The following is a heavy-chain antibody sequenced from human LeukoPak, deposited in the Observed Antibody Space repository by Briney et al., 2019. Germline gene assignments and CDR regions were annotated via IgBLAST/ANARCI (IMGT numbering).Heavy chain of an antibody. V-gene: IGHV1-69*05. J-gene: IGHJ4*02. D-gene: IGHD5-24*01. CDR1: GGTFSSYA. CDR3: ARARRWLQGLDY. Sequence: GASVKVSCKASGGTFSSYAISWVRQAPGQGREWMGGIIPIFGTANYAQKFQGRVTITTDESTSTAYMELSSLRSEDTAVYYCARARRWLQGLDYWGQGTLVTVSS. CDR2: IIPIFGTA.